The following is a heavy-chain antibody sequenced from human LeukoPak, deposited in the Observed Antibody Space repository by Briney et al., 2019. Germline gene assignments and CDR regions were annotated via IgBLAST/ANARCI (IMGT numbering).Heavy chain of an antibody. CDR1: GFTLSSNA. J-gene: IGHJ4*02. Sequence: GGSLRLSCAASGFTLSSNAMHWVRQAPGKGLEWVAITSKDGSMDFYADSAKGRFTISRDNSKNALYLQMNSLRAEDTAVYYCARVAVAGNWDIDYWGQGTLVTVSS. D-gene: IGHD6-19*01. V-gene: IGHV3-30-3*01. CDR3: ARVAVAGNWDIDY. CDR2: TSKDGSMD.